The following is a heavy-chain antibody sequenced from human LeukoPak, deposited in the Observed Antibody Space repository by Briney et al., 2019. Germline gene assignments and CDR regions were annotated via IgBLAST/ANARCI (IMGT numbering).Heavy chain of an antibody. CDR3: ARVKYSSGWPDY. CDR1: GGSVSSGSYY. V-gene: IGHV4-61*01. Sequence: KPSETLSLTCTVSGGSVSSGSYYWSWIRQPPGQGLGWIGYIYYSGSTNYNPSLKSRVTISVDTSKNQFSLKLSSVTAADTAVYYCARVKYSSGWPDYWGQGTLVTVSS. D-gene: IGHD6-19*01. CDR2: IYYSGST. J-gene: IGHJ4*02.